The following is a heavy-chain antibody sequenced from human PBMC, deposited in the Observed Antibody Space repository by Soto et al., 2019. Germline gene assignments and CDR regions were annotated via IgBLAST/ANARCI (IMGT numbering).Heavy chain of an antibody. CDR2: IIPIYGTT. J-gene: IGHJ6*02. V-gene: IGHV1-69*01. Sequence: QVQLVQSGAEVKKPGSSMKVSCKASGGTFSTYAISWVRQAPGQGLEWMGGIIPIYGTTNYAQKFQGRVTITADESTSTAHMELSSLRSEDTAVYYCARSIVVLPPGYYGIDVWGQGTTVIVSS. CDR1: GGTFSTYA. CDR3: ARSIVVLPPGYYGIDV. D-gene: IGHD2-2*01.